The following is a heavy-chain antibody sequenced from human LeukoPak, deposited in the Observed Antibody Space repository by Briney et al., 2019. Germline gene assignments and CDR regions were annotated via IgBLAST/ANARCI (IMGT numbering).Heavy chain of an antibody. Sequence: GGSLRLSCAASGFIFKNYGMHWVRQAPGKGLEWVAFIHHDESTRYFADSVKGRFTISRDNSKNTLYLQMNNLRAEDTAVYYCAREVLEGFDYWGQETLVTVSS. V-gene: IGHV3-30*02. CDR1: GFIFKNYG. CDR3: AREVLEGFDY. CDR2: IHHDESTR. J-gene: IGHJ4*02. D-gene: IGHD5-24*01.